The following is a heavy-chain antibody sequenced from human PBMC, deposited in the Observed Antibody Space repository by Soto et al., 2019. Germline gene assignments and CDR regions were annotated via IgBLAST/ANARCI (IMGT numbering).Heavy chain of an antibody. CDR2: ISDDEDDI. J-gene: IGHJ4*02. V-gene: IGHV3-30*18. CDR1: GFTFRNYG. D-gene: IGHD2-2*01. CDR3: AKDRSFSWTFDY. Sequence: GGSLRLSCAASGFTFRNYGMHWVRQAPGKGLEWVAVISDDEDDIYYAGSVKGRFTVSRDNSQNTLYLQMNSLRAEDTALYYCAKDRSFSWTFDYWGQGAQVTVSS.